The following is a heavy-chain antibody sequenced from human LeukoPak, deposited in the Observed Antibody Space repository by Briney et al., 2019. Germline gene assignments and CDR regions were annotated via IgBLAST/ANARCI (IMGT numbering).Heavy chain of an antibody. CDR2: IKKDGSEK. CDR3: AKDVHYDSSGYYVY. J-gene: IGHJ4*02. Sequence: GGSLRLSCAASGFTFSTYWMSWVRQAPGKGLEWVANIKKDGSEKYYMDSVKGRFTISRDNAENSLYLQMNSLRAEDTAVYYCAKDVHYDSSGYYVYWGQGTLVTVSS. D-gene: IGHD3-22*01. V-gene: IGHV3-7*03. CDR1: GFTFSTYW.